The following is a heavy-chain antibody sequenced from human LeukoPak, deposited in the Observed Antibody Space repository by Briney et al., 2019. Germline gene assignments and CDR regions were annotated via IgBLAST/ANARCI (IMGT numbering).Heavy chain of an antibody. Sequence: GGSLRLSCAASEFTFSSYAMHWVRQAPGKGLEWVAVISYDGSNRDYGDSVKGRFTISRDNSKDALYLQMKSLRPEDTAVYYCTRAVGEGWFDPWGQGTLVTVSS. CDR1: EFTFSSYA. D-gene: IGHD1-26*01. CDR2: ISYDGSNR. V-gene: IGHV3-30*04. J-gene: IGHJ5*02. CDR3: TRAVGEGWFDP.